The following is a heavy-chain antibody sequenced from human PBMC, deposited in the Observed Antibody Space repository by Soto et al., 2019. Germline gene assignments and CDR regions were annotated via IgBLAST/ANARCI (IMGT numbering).Heavy chain of an antibody. V-gene: IGHV3-13*04. CDR3: ARSTTVTWYFDL. Sequence: EVQLVESGGGLVQPGGSLRLSCAASGFTFSSYDMHWVRQATGKGLEWVSAIGTAGDTYYPGSVKGRFTISRENAKNYLYLQMNSLRAGDTAVYYCARSTTVTWYFDLWGRGTLVTVSS. CDR1: GFTFSSYD. J-gene: IGHJ2*01. D-gene: IGHD4-17*01. CDR2: IGTAGDT.